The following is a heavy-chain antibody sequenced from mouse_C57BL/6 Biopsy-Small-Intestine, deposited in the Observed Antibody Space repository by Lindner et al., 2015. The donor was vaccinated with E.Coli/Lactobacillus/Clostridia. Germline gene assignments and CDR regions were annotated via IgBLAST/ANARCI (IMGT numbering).Heavy chain of an antibody. V-gene: IGHV1-42*01. CDR2: INPSTGGT. CDR1: GYSFTGYY. Sequence: VQLQESGPELVKPGASVKISCKTSGYSFTGYYMHWVKQSPEKSLEWIGEINPSTGGTTYNQKFKAKATLTVDKSSSTAYMQLKSLTSEDSAVYYCAKDYYVNFWFADWGQGTLVTVSA. D-gene: IGHD2-1*01. J-gene: IGHJ3*01. CDR3: AKDYYVNFWFAD.